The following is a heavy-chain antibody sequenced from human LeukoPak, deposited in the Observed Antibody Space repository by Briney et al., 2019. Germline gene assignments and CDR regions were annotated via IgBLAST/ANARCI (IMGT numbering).Heavy chain of an antibody. CDR3: ARVKVALRFLEWSIDSTDMDV. CDR2: IYHSGST. V-gene: IGHV4-30-2*01. D-gene: IGHD3-3*01. Sequence: PSQTLSLTCTVSGGSISSGCYYWSWIRQPPGKGLEWIGYIYHSGSTYYNPSLKSRVTISVDRSKNQFSLKLSSVTAADTAVYYCARVKVALRFLEWSIDSTDMDVWGKGTTVTVSS. J-gene: IGHJ6*03. CDR1: GGSISSGCYY.